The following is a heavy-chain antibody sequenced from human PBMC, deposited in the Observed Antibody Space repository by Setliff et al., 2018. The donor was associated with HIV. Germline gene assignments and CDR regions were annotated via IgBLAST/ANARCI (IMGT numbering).Heavy chain of an antibody. CDR2: INHSGST. Sequence: SETLSLTCAVSGYTISSGYYWGWIRQPPGKGLEWIGEINHSGSTNYNPPLKSRVTMSVDTSKNQFSLRLSSVTAADTAVYYCAREVRVVLPAAASGNYYYYYMDVWGKGTTVTVSS. V-gene: IGHV4-38-2*02. CDR1: GYTISSGYY. J-gene: IGHJ6*03. D-gene: IGHD2-2*01. CDR3: AREVRVVLPAAASGNYYYYYMDV.